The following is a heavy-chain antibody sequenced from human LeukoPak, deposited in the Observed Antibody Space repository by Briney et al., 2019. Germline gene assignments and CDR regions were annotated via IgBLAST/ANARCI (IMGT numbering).Heavy chain of an antibody. CDR1: GFTFSSYS. V-gene: IGHV3-21*01. CDR3: AREGQQLGLFDY. CDR2: ISSSSSYI. Sequence: GGSLRLSCAASGFTFSSYSMSWVRQAPGKGLEWVSSISSSSSYIYYADSVKGRFTISRDNAKNSLYLQMNSLSAEDTAVYYCAREGQQLGLFDYWGQGTLVTVSS. J-gene: IGHJ4*02. D-gene: IGHD6-13*01.